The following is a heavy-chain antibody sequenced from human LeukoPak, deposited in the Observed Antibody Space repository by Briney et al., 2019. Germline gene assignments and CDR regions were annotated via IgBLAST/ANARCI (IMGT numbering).Heavy chain of an antibody. CDR2: IYYSGST. V-gene: IGHV4-59*01. CDR1: GGSFSGYY. J-gene: IGHJ4*02. D-gene: IGHD3-16*02. Sequence: SETLSLTCAVYGGSFSGYYWSWIRQPPGKGLEWIGYIYYSGSTNYNPSLKSRVTISVDTSKNQFSLKLSSVTAADTAVYYCARGGSYDYIWGSYRYVYFDYWGQGTLVTVSS. CDR3: ARGGSYDYIWGSYRYVYFDY.